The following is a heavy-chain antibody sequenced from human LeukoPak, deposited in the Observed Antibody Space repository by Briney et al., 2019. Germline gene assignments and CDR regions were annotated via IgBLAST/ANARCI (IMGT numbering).Heavy chain of an antibody. Sequence: GGSLRLSCAASGFTFSSYAMHWVRQAPGKGLEWVAVISYDGSNKYYADSVKGRFTISRDNSKNTLYLQMNSLRAEDTAVYYCARGLDFWSGYYDPWGQGTLVTVSS. D-gene: IGHD3-3*01. CDR1: GFTFSSYA. J-gene: IGHJ5*02. V-gene: IGHV3-30*04. CDR3: ARGLDFWSGYYDP. CDR2: ISYDGSNK.